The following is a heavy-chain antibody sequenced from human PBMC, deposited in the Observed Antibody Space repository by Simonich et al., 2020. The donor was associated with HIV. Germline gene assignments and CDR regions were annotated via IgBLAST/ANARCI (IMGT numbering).Heavy chain of an antibody. CDR3: ARRDRELILYFDY. D-gene: IGHD3-3*01. Sequence: QVQLQQWGAGLLKPSETLSLTCAVYGGSFSGYYGSWLRQPPGKGLEWLGEINHSELTKYKSSRNSRATISVDKSKNQFSLKLSSVTAADTAIYYCARRDRELILYFDYWGQGNLVTVSS. CDR2: INHSELT. J-gene: IGHJ4*02. V-gene: IGHV4-34*01. CDR1: GGSFSGYY.